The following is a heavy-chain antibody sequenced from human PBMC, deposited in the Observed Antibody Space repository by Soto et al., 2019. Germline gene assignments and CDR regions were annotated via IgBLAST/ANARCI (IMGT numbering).Heavy chain of an antibody. J-gene: IGHJ6*02. CDR1: GFTFSSYG. Sequence: GGSLRLSCAASGFTFSSYGMHWVRQAPGKGLEWVAVIWYDGSNKYYADSVKGRFTISRDNSKNTLYLQMNSLRAEDTAVYYCARDGDRWLGGDYYYGMDVWGQGTTVPVSS. CDR2: IWYDGSNK. V-gene: IGHV3-33*01. D-gene: IGHD2-21*01. CDR3: ARDGDRWLGGDYYYGMDV.